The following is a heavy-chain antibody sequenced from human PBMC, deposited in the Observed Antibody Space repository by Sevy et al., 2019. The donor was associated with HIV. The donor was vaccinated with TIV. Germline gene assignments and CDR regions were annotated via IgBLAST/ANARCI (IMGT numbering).Heavy chain of an antibody. D-gene: IGHD3-3*01. CDR1: GYTFTGYY. CDR3: ARGTVAYYDFWSGYPSTSAEYFQH. CDR2: INPNSGGT. Sequence: ASVKVSCKASGYTFTGYYMHWVRQAPGQGLEWMGRINPNSGGTNYAQKFQGRVTMTRDTSISTAYMELSRLRSDDTAVYYCARGTVAYYDFWSGYPSTSAEYFQHWGQGTLVTVSS. V-gene: IGHV1-2*06. J-gene: IGHJ1*01.